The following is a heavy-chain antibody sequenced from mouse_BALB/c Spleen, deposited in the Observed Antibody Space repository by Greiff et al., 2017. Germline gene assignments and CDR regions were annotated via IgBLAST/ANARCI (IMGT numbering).Heavy chain of an antibody. CDR1: GYTFTSYY. J-gene: IGHJ1*01. V-gene: IGHV1S81*02. Sequence: QVQLQQSGAELVKPGASVKLSCKASGYTFTSYYMYWVKQRPGQGLEWIGEINPSNGGTNFNEKFKSKATLTVDKSSSTAYMQLSSLTSEDSAVYYCTRRGPNWYFDVWGAGTTVTVSS. CDR3: TRRGPNWYFDV. CDR2: INPSNGGT.